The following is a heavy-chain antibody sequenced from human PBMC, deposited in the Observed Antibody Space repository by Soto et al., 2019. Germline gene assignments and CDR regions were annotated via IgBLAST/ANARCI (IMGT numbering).Heavy chain of an antibody. CDR2: IYWDDDK. J-gene: IGHJ2*01. CDR1: GISLSTSGVG. D-gene: IGHD1-26*01. CDR3: AHNSESGSRNWYVDL. Sequence: QITLKESGPTLVKPTQTLTLTCTFSGISLSTSGVGVVWIRQPPGKALEWLALIYWDDDKRYSPSLKSRLTITNDTSKNQLVITMTNMDPVDTATYYCAHNSESGSRNWYVDLWGRGTLVNVSS. V-gene: IGHV2-5*02.